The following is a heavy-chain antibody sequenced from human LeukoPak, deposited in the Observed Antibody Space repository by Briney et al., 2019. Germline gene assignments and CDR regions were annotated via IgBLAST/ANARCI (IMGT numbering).Heavy chain of an antibody. J-gene: IGHJ4*02. V-gene: IGHV3-7*01. CDR2: IKQDRSEK. Sequence: GGSLRLSCAASGFTFANYWMSWVRQAPGKGLELVANIKQDRSEKYYVDSVKGRFTISRDNAKNSLYLQMNSLRAEDTAVYYCARLREIPVFGVVTKSTSYFDYWGQGTLVTVSS. D-gene: IGHD3-3*01. CDR3: ARLREIPVFGVVTKSTSYFDY. CDR1: GFTFANYW.